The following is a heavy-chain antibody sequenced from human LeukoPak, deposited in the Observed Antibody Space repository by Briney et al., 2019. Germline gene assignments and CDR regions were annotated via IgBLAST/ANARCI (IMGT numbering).Heavy chain of an antibody. CDR1: GFTFSSYS. CDR2: ISSSSSYI. J-gene: IGHJ4*02. D-gene: IGHD1-1*01. CDR3: ARRTMAQYYFDY. V-gene: IGHV3-21*01. Sequence: GGSLRLSCAASGFTFSSYSMNWVRQAPGKGLEWVSSISSSSSYIYYADSVKGRFTISRDNAKNSLYLQMNSLRAEDTAVYYCARRTMAQYYFDYWGQGTLVTVSS.